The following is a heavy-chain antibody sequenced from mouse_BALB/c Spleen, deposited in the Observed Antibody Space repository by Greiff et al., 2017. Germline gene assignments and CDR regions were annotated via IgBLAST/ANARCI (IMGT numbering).Heavy chain of an antibody. CDR1: GFSLTSYG. CDR2: IWSGGST. Sequence: VQLQQSGPGLVQPSQSLSITCTVSGFSLTSYGVHWVRQSPGKGLEWLGVIWSGGSTDYNAAFISRLSISKDNSKSQVFFKMNSLQANDTAIYYCARNRYYGSSPYYAMDYWGQGTSVTVSS. CDR3: ARNRYYGSSPYYAMDY. J-gene: IGHJ4*01. D-gene: IGHD1-1*01. V-gene: IGHV2-2*02.